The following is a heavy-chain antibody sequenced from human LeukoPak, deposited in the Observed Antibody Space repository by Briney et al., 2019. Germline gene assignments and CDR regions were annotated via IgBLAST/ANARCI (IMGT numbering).Heavy chain of an antibody. D-gene: IGHD6-13*01. CDR3: ARGYSSSWYRRGHYFDY. CDR2: INHSGST. Sequence: SETLSLTCAVYGGSFSGYYWSWIRQPPGKGLEWIGEINHSGSTNYNPSLKSRVTISVDTSNNQFSLKLSSVTAADTAVYYCARGYSSSWYRRGHYFDYWGQGTLVTVSS. J-gene: IGHJ4*02. CDR1: GGSFSGYY. V-gene: IGHV4-34*01.